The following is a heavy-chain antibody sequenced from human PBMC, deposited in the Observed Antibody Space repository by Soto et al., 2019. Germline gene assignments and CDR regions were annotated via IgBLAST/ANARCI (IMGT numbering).Heavy chain of an antibody. CDR2: ISYDGSNK. Sequence: QVQRVESGGGVVQPGRSLRLSCAASGFTFSSYGMHWVRQAPGKGLEWVAVISYDGSNKYYADSVKGRFTISRDHSKNTLYLQMNSLRAEDTAVYYCAKVHDFWIGHYPVTPRAAFDIWGQGTMVTVSS. V-gene: IGHV3-30*18. CDR3: AKVHDFWIGHYPVTPRAAFDI. CDR1: GFTFSSYG. J-gene: IGHJ3*02. D-gene: IGHD3-3*01.